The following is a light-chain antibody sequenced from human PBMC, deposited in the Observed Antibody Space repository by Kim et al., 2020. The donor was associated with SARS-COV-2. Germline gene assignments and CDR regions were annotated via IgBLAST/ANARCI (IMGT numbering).Light chain of an antibody. Sequence: LGQTVRITCQGDSLRSYYASWYQQKPGQAPVLVIYGKNNRPSGIPDRFSGSSSGNTASLTITGAQAEDEADYYCNSRDSSGNHHVVFGGGTKLTVL. V-gene: IGLV3-19*01. CDR1: SLRSYY. J-gene: IGLJ2*01. CDR3: NSRDSSGNHHVV. CDR2: GKN.